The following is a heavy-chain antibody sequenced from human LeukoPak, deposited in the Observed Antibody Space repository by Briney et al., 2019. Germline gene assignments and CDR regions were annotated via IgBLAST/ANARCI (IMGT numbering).Heavy chain of an antibody. V-gene: IGHV4-4*09. CDR1: GGSISGYY. CDR2: IYTSGST. CDR3: ARQYYDFWSGSPSSWFDP. Sequence: SETLSLTCTVSGGSISGYYWSWIRQPPGKGLEWIGYIYTSGSTNYNPSLKSRVTISVDTSKNQFSLKLSSVTAADTAVYYCARQYYDFWSGSPSSWFDPWGQGTLVTVSS. J-gene: IGHJ5*02. D-gene: IGHD3-3*01.